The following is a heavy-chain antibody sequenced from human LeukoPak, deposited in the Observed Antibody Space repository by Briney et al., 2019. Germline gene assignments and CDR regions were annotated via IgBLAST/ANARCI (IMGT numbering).Heavy chain of an antibody. V-gene: IGHV3-21*01. CDR2: ISSSSSYI. J-gene: IGHJ4*02. Sequence: GGSLRLSCAASGFTFSSYCMDWVRQTPGKGLEWVSSISSSSSYIYYADSVEGRFTISRDNAKNSLYLQMNSLRAEDTAVYYCARDRRSGWDWRGFDYWGQGTLVTVSS. CDR1: GFTFSSYC. CDR3: ARDRRSGWDWRGFDY. D-gene: IGHD6-19*01.